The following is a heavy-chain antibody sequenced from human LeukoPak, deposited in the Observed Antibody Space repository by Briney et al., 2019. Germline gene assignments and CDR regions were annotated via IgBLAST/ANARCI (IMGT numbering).Heavy chain of an antibody. CDR2: IYHSGST. D-gene: IGHD6-13*01. J-gene: IGHJ5*02. V-gene: IGHV4-38-2*02. CDR1: GYSISSAYY. Sequence: SETLSFTCTVSGYSISSAYYWGWIRQPPGKGLEWIGSIYHSGSTYYNPSLKSRVTISVDTSKHQFSLKLSSVTAADTAVYYCARGSEEGSSSPWGQGTLVTVSS. CDR3: ARGSEEGSSSP.